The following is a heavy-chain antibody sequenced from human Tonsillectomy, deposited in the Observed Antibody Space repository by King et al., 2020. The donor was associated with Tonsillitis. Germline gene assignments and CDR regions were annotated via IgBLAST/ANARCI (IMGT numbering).Heavy chain of an antibody. J-gene: IGHJ3*02. CDR3: AKDVSDYXLDGGAFDI. V-gene: IGHV3-23*04. CDR1: GFTFSSYA. D-gene: IGHD3-10*01. CDR2: ISGSGGST. Sequence: VQLVEAGGGLVQPGGSLRLSCAASGFTFSSYAMSWVRQAPGKXLEWVSAISGSGGSTYYADSVKGRFTIXRDNSKNTLXLQMKSLRAEDTAVYYCAKDVSDYXLDGGAFDIWGXXXXVTXS.